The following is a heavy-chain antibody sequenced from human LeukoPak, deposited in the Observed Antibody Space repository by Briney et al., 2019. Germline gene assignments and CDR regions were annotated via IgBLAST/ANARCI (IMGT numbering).Heavy chain of an antibody. J-gene: IGHJ4*02. Sequence: SQTLSLTCTVSGGSISSGGYYWSWIRQHPGKGLEWIGYVHYSGRTNYNPSLKSRVTILADTSKKQFSLRLSSVTAADTAVYYCARSGGDRVEMPTFMDYWGQGTLVIVSS. D-gene: IGHD5-24*01. V-gene: IGHV4-61*08. CDR2: VHYSGRT. CDR1: GGSISSGGYY. CDR3: ARSGGDRVEMPTFMDY.